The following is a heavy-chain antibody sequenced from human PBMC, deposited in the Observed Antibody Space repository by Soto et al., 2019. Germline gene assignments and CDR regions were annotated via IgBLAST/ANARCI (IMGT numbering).Heavy chain of an antibody. CDR1: AGSTSTYY. D-gene: IGHD4-17*01. Sequence: SQALSLTCTVSAGSTSTYYWSWIRQTPGKGLEWIGYIFYFGSTNYNPSLKSRVTISVDTSKNQFSLKLSSVTAADTAVYYCARTNGEQDYFDFWGKGTLVTVFS. J-gene: IGHJ4*02. CDR2: IFYFGST. V-gene: IGHV4-59*01. CDR3: ARTNGEQDYFDF.